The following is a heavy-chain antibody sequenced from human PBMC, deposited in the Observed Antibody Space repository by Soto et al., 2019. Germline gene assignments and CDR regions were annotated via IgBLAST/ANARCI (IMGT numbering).Heavy chain of an antibody. Sequence: ASVKVSCKASGYTFTSYDINWVRQATGQGLEWMGWMNPNSGNTGYAQKFQGRVTMTRNTSISTAYMELSSLRSEDTAVYYCARDYGGNLGYYYYGMDVWGQGATVTVSS. J-gene: IGHJ6*02. CDR2: MNPNSGNT. CDR3: ARDYGGNLGYYYYGMDV. CDR1: GYTFTSYD. D-gene: IGHD4-17*01. V-gene: IGHV1-8*01.